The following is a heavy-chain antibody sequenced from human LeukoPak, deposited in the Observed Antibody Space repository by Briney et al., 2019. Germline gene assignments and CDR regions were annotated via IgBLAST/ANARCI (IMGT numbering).Heavy chain of an antibody. Sequence: ASVKVSCKASRYTFTSYGISWVRQAPGQGLEWMGWISAYNGNTNYAQKFQGRVTMTTDTSTSTAYMELRSLRSDDTAVYYCARDGSVVVTAGHHYYGMDVWGQGTTVTVSS. CDR2: ISAYNGNT. CDR1: RYTFTSYG. V-gene: IGHV1-18*01. J-gene: IGHJ6*02. D-gene: IGHD2-21*02. CDR3: ARDGSVVVTAGHHYYGMDV.